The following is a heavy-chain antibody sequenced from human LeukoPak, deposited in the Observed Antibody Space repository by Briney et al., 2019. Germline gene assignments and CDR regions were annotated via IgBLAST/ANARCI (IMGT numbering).Heavy chain of an antibody. D-gene: IGHD1-26*01. V-gene: IGHV3-74*01. J-gene: IGHJ4*02. CDR1: GFTFSSYW. CDR2: INTDGTST. CDR3: ARRVSQGENYFDY. Sequence: GGSLRLSCAASGFTFSSYWMHWVRQAPGKGLVWVSRINTDGTSTSYADSVQGRLSISRDNAKNTLYLQMNSPRAEDTAVYYCARRVSQGENYFDYWGQGTLVTVSS.